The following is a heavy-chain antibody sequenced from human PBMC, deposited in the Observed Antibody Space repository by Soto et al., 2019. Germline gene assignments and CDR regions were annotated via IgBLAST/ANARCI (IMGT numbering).Heavy chain of an antibody. Sequence: HPGGSLRLSCAASGFTFSSYDMHWVRQATGKGLEWVSAIGTAGDTYYPGSVKGRFTISRENAKNSLYLQMNSLRAGDTAVYYCARAFTYDFWSGPYYYMDVWGKGTTVTVSS. V-gene: IGHV3-13*01. J-gene: IGHJ6*03. CDR1: GFTFSSYD. D-gene: IGHD3-3*01. CDR3: ARAFTYDFWSGPYYYMDV. CDR2: IGTAGDT.